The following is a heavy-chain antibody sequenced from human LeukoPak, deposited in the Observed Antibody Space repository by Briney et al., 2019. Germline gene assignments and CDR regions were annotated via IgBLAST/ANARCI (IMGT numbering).Heavy chain of an antibody. CDR3: VRDSGGIAAAGKRYFQH. D-gene: IGHD6-13*01. V-gene: IGHV3-33*01. CDR2: IRYDGSNK. J-gene: IGHJ1*01. CDR1: GFTFSSYG. Sequence: QAGGSLRLSCAASGFTFSSYGMDWVRQGQGKGMEGVADIRYDGSNKYYEDSVKGRFTIARDNSKNTLYLQMNTLIAEDTAVYYCVRDSGGIAAAGKRYFQHWGQGTLVTVSS.